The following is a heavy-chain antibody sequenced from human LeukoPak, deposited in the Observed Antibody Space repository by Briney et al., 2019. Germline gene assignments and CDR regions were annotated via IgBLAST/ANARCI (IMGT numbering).Heavy chain of an antibody. Sequence: PSETLSLTCTVSGGPISSSGYNWAWIRQPPGKGLECIVSIYYSWSTYYNPSLKRLITISVDTSKNPFSLMLTSVTAADTAVYYCERHQGIYDILTGYSPQFLFGYWGQGTLVTVSS. D-gene: IGHD3-9*01. CDR1: GGPISSSGYN. CDR3: ERHQGIYDILTGYSPQFLFGY. J-gene: IGHJ4*02. CDR2: IYYSWST. V-gene: IGHV4-39*01.